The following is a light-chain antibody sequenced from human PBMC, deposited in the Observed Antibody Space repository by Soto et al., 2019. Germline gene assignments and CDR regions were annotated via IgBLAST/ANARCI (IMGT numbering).Light chain of an antibody. J-gene: IGKJ2*01. CDR3: QQYGSSHA. Sequence: EIVLTQSPGTLSLSPGERATLSCRASQSVSSSYLAWEQQKPGQAPRILIYGASSRATGIPDRFSGSGSGTDFTLTISRLEPEDFAVYYCQQYGSSHAFGQGTKLEIK. CDR1: QSVSSSY. CDR2: GAS. V-gene: IGKV3-20*01.